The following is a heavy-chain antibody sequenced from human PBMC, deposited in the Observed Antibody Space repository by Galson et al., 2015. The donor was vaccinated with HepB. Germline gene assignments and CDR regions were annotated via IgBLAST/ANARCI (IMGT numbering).Heavy chain of an antibody. J-gene: IGHJ3*02. CDR2: ISAYNGNT. CDR3: ARAAPRTYYYDSSGSKHAFDI. CDR1: GYTFTSYG. D-gene: IGHD3-22*01. Sequence: SVKVSCKASGYTFTSYGISWVRQAPGQGLEWMGWISAYNGNTNYAQKLQGRVTMTTDTSTSTAYMELRSLRSDDTAVYYCARAAPRTYYYDSSGSKHAFDIWGQGTMVTVSS. V-gene: IGHV1-18*04.